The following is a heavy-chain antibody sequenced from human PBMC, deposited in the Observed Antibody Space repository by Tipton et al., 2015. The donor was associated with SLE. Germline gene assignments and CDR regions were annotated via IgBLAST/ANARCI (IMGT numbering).Heavy chain of an antibody. CDR1: GYSFINYA. D-gene: IGHD2-21*01. Sequence: QSGAEVKKPGASVTVSCKASGYSFINYAITWVRQAPGQGLEWVGCIRAENGNTNYAQKFQDRVTLTTDTSTSTAYMELNSLRSDDTALYYCAQDREAVIGPPYYFDHWGRGTLVTVSS. V-gene: IGHV1-18*01. CDR3: AQDREAVIGPPYYFDH. CDR2: IRAENGNT. J-gene: IGHJ4*02.